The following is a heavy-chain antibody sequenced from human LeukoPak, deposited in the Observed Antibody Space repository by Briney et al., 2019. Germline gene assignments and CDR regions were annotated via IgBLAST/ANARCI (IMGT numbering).Heavy chain of an antibody. J-gene: IGHJ3*02. CDR2: ISDSGAM. Sequence: GGSLRLSCAASGFTFSTYSMKWVRQAPGKGLEWVSYISDSGAMYYADSVKGRFTISRDNAKNSLYLQMNSLRAEDTAVYYCARDGSGSYSAIWGQGTMVTVSS. CDR1: GFTFSTYS. V-gene: IGHV3-48*01. CDR3: ARDGSGSYSAI. D-gene: IGHD1-26*01.